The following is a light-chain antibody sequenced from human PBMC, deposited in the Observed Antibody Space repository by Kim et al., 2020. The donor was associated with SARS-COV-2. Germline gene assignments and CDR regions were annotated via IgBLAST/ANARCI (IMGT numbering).Light chain of an antibody. CDR2: GAS. CDR1: QSVISN. Sequence: SPGERATRSCRASQSVISNLAWYQQKPGQTPRLLIYGASTRATGIAARFSGSGSGTDFTLTISSLESEDFAVYYCQQYKNWPLTFGGGTKVDIK. J-gene: IGKJ4*01. CDR3: QQYKNWPLT. V-gene: IGKV3D-15*01.